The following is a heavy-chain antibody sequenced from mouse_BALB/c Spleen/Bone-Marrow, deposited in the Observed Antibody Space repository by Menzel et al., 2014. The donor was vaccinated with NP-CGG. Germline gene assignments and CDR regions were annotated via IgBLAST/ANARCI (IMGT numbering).Heavy chain of an antibody. J-gene: IGHJ3*01. D-gene: IGHD1-1*01. CDR2: ISSGGGST. Sequence: DVQLVESGGGLVKPGGSLKLSCAASGLAFSSYDMSWVRQTPEKRLEWVAYISSGGGSTYYPDTVKGRFTISRDNAKNTLYLQMSSLKSEDTAMYYCARPRDYYGSSFAYWGQGTLVTVSA. CDR1: GLAFSSYD. V-gene: IGHV5-12-1*01. CDR3: ARPRDYYGSSFAY.